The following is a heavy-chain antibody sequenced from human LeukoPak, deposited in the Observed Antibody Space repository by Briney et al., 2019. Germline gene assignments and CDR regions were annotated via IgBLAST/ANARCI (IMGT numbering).Heavy chain of an antibody. CDR2: FYYSGST. D-gene: IGHD6-13*01. Sequence: SETLSLTCTVSGDSISSSSYYWGWIRQPPGKGLEWIGSFYYSGSTYYNPSLKSRVTISVDTSKNQFSLKLSSVTAADTAVYYCARRGSSWSQVAFDIWGQGTMVTVSS. V-gene: IGHV4-39*01. J-gene: IGHJ3*02. CDR1: GDSISSSSYY. CDR3: ARRGSSWSQVAFDI.